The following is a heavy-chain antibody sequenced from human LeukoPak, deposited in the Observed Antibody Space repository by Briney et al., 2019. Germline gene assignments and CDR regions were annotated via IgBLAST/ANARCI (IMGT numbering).Heavy chain of an antibody. J-gene: IGHJ6*04. Sequence: SETLSLTCTVSGGSISSYYWSWIRQPPGKGLDWIGYIYYSGSANYNPSLKSRVTISVDTSKNQFSLNLSSVTAADTAVYYCARDNRYQLPRTGYYYTYYGMDVWGKGTTVTVSS. CDR3: ARDNRYQLPRTGYYYTYYGMDV. V-gene: IGHV4-59*01. CDR2: IYYSGSA. CDR1: GGSISSYY. D-gene: IGHD2-2*01.